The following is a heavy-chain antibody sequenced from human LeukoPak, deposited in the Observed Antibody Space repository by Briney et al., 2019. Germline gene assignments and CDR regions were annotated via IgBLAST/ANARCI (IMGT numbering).Heavy chain of an antibody. J-gene: IGHJ3*02. D-gene: IGHD3-22*01. Sequence: GGSLRLSCAASGFTFSSYAMSWVRQAPGKGLELVSFIYSDGRTYYADSVKGRFTISRDNSRNTLYLQMNYLRAEDSAVYYCARYVDSYYDSSGYYCDYDAFDIWGQGTMVTVSS. CDR2: IYSDGRT. CDR3: ARYVDSYYDSSGYYCDYDAFDI. V-gene: IGHV3-23*03. CDR1: GFTFSSYA.